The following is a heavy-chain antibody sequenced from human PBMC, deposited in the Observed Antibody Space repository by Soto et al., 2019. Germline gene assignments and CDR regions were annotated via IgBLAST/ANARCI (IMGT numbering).Heavy chain of an antibody. CDR1: GGSFSGYY. Sequence: PSETLSLTCAVYGGSFSGYYWSWIRQPPGKGLEWIGEINHSGSTNYNPSLKSRATISVDTSKNQFSLKLSPVTAADTAVYYCARGYGSGTTTVTTLDYWGQGTLVTVSS. CDR3: ARGYGSGTTTVTTLDY. D-gene: IGHD4-17*01. CDR2: INHSGST. V-gene: IGHV4-34*01. J-gene: IGHJ4*02.